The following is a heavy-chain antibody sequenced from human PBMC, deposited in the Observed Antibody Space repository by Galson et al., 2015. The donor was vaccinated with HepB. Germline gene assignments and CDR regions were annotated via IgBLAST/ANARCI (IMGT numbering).Heavy chain of an antibody. CDR2: IGTAGDT. Sequence: SLRLSCAASGFTFSSYDMHWVRQATGKGLEWVSAIGTAGDTYYPGSVKGRFTISRENAKNSLYLQMNSLRAGDTAVYYCARSVSSNVGYYGSGTGYMDVWGKGTTVTVSS. V-gene: IGHV3-13*01. CDR1: GFTFSSYD. D-gene: IGHD3-10*01. CDR3: ARSVSSNVGYYGSGTGYMDV. J-gene: IGHJ6*03.